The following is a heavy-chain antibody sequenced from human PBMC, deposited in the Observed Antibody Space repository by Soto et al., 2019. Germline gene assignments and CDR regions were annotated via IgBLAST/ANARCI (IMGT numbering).Heavy chain of an antibody. CDR3: ATLTADF. J-gene: IGHJ4*02. CDR2: VYWDDDK. V-gene: IGHV2-5*02. Sequence: ESGPTLVKPTETLTLTCTFSGFSLTTGVGVGWVRQTPGKALEWLALVYWDDDKHYNPSLKTRLTITKDDSKGQVVLTMTKMDPADSATYYCATLTADFWGPGTLVTVS. CDR1: GFSLTTGVG.